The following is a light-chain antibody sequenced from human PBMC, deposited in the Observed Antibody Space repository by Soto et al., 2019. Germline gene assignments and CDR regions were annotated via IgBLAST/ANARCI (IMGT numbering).Light chain of an antibody. Sequence: DIQMTQSPSSLSASVGDRVTITCRASQSISSYLNWYQQKPGKAPKLLIYAASSLQSGVPSRFSGGGSGTDVTLTISSLQPEDVATYYCQQSYSTPAITFGQGTRLEIK. CDR1: QSISSY. V-gene: IGKV1-39*01. J-gene: IGKJ5*01. CDR2: AAS. CDR3: QQSYSTPAIT.